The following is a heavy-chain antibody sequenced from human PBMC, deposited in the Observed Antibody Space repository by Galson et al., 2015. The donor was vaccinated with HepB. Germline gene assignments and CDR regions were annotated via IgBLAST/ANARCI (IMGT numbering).Heavy chain of an antibody. Sequence: SLRLSCAASGFTFDDYGMSWVRQAPGKGLEWVSGINWNGGSTGYADSVKGRFTISRDNAKNSLYLEMNSLRAEDTAIYYCARLRYYDILTSYPWGQGTLVTVSS. V-gene: IGHV3-20*04. CDR1: GFTFDDYG. CDR2: INWNGGST. CDR3: ARLRYYDILTSYP. J-gene: IGHJ5*02. D-gene: IGHD3-9*01.